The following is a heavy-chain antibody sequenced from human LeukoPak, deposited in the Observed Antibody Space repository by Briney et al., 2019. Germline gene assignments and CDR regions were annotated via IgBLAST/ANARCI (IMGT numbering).Heavy chain of an antibody. V-gene: IGHV4-59*01. Sequence: SETLSLTCAVYGGSFSTYYWSWIRQPPGKGLEWIGYIYYTGSTNYNPSLKSRVTISVDTSKNQFSLKLSFVTAADTAVYYCARGGSKQEYWGQGTLVSVSS. D-gene: IGHD2-15*01. CDR1: GGSFSTYY. CDR2: IYYTGST. CDR3: ARGGSKQEY. J-gene: IGHJ4*02.